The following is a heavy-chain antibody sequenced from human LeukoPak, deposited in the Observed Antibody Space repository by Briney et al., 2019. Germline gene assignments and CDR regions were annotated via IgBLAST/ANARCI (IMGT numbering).Heavy chain of an antibody. Sequence: GGSLRLSCEASGFTFSDYNMNWVRQAPGKGLEWVSSISTSGSYIYYADSVKGRVTISRDNAKNSLYLRMNSLRVEDTAVYYCARKVTDFDYWGQGTLVTVSS. J-gene: IGHJ4*02. CDR1: GFTFSDYN. V-gene: IGHV3-21*01. CDR2: ISTSGSYI. D-gene: IGHD2-21*02. CDR3: ARKVTDFDY.